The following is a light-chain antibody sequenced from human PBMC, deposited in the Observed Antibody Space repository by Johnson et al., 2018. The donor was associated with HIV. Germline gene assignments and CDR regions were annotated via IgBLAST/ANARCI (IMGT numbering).Light chain of an antibody. J-gene: IGLJ1*01. CDR2: ENN. CDR3: GTWDSSLGGHYA. Sequence: QSVLTQPPSVSAAPGQKVTISCSGSSSNIGNNYVSWYQQLPGTAPKLLIYENNKRPSGIPDRFSGSKSGTSATLGITGLQTGDEADYYCGTWDSSLGGHYAFGPGTKVTVL. V-gene: IGLV1-51*02. CDR1: SSNIGNNY.